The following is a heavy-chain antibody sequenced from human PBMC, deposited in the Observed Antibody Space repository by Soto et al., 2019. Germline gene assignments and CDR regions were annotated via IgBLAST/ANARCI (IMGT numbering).Heavy chain of an antibody. CDR1: GVSFSSSSYY. Sequence: SETLSLTCAVSGVSFSSSSYYWGWIRQPPGKGLEWIGKINHSGSTNYNPSLKSRVTISVDTSKNQFSLKLSSVTAADTAVYYCARGVSTPSVDYWGQGTLVTVSS. CDR2: INHSGST. V-gene: IGHV4-39*07. CDR3: ARGVSTPSVDY. J-gene: IGHJ4*02.